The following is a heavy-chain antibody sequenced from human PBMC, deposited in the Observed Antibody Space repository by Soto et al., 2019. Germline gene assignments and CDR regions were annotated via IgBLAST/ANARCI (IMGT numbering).Heavy chain of an antibody. V-gene: IGHV4-38-2*02. J-gene: IGHJ6*02. D-gene: IGHD3-10*01. Sequence: SETLPLTCAVSGYSISSGYYWGWIRQPPGKGLEWIGSIYHSGSTYYNPSLKSRVTISVDTSKNQFSLKLSSVTAADTAVYYCAREGWYYGSGRGYYYGMDVWGQGTTVTVSS. CDR1: GYSISSGYY. CDR2: IYHSGST. CDR3: AREGWYYGSGRGYYYGMDV.